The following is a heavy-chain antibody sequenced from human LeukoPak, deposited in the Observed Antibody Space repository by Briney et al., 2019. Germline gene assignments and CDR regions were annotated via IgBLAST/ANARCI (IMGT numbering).Heavy chain of an antibody. J-gene: IGHJ4*02. CDR2: TSSSSSYK. V-gene: IGHV3-21*06. D-gene: IGHD3-22*01. Sequence: GGSLRLSCAVSGFTFGSYSMNWVRQAPGKGLEWVSSTSSSSSYKYYADSVKGRFTTSRDNAKNSLYLQMNSLRAEDTAVYYCARGGDDSSGYYPYYFDYWGQGTLVTVSS. CDR1: GFTFGSYS. CDR3: ARGGDDSSGYYPYYFDY.